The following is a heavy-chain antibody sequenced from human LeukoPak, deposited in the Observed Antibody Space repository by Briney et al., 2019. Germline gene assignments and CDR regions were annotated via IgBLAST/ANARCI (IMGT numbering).Heavy chain of an antibody. CDR3: ARRPYDYVWGSYSIGAFDI. D-gene: IGHD3-16*01. V-gene: IGHV4-31*03. CDR2: IYYSGST. Sequence: SETLSLTCTVSGGSISSGGYYWSWIRQHPGKGLEWIGYIYYSGSTYYNPSLKSRVTISVDTSKNQFSLKLSSVTAADTAVYYCARRPYDYVWGSYSIGAFDIWGQGTTVTVFS. J-gene: IGHJ3*02. CDR1: GGSISSGGYY.